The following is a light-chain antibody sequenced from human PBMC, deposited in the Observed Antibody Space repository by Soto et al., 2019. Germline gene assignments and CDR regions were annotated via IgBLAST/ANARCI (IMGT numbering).Light chain of an antibody. Sequence: EFVLTQSPGTLSLSPGERATLSCRASQTVRNNYLAWYQQKPGQAPRLLIYDASNRATGIPARFSGSGSGTDFTLTISSLEPEDFAAYFCQQRSDWPRITFGQGTRLEIK. V-gene: IGKV3-11*01. CDR3: QQRSDWPRIT. J-gene: IGKJ5*01. CDR1: QTVRNNY. CDR2: DAS.